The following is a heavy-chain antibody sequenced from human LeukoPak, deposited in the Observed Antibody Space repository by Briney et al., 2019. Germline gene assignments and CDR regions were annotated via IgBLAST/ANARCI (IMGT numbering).Heavy chain of an antibody. CDR2: INTNTGNP. CDR1: GYTFTSYA. CDR3: ARPGPDYYYYMDV. Sequence: ASVKVSCKASGYTFTSYAMNWVRQAPGQGLEWMGWINTNTGNPTYAQGFTGRFVFSLDTPVSTAYLQISSLKAEDTAVYYCARPGPDYYYYMDVWGKGTTVTVSS. V-gene: IGHV7-4-1*02. J-gene: IGHJ6*03. D-gene: IGHD3-10*01.